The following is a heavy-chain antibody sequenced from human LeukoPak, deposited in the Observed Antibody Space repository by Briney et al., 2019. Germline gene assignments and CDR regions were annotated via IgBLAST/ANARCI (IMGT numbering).Heavy chain of an antibody. D-gene: IGHD1-26*01. CDR2: ISAYNGNT. V-gene: IGHV1-18*01. CDR1: GGTFSSYA. J-gene: IGHJ4*02. CDR3: ARAFTYSGSYYGY. Sequence: GASVKVSCKASGGTFSSYAISWVRQAPGQGLEWMGWISAYNGNTNYAQKLQGRVTMTTDTSTSTAYRELRSLRSDDTAVYYCARAFTYSGSYYGYWGQGTLVTVSS.